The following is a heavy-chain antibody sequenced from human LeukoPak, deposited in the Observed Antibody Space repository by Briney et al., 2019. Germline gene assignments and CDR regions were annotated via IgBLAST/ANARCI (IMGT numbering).Heavy chain of an antibody. Sequence: GGSLRLSCAASGFTVSSSSMSWVRQAPGKGLEWVSLIYSGGSTYSADSVKGRFTISRDNSQNTLYLQMNSLRREDSAVYYCTRNTGDYTPFDFWGRGTLVTVSS. CDR1: GFTVSSSS. CDR3: TRNTGDYTPFDF. J-gene: IGHJ4*02. V-gene: IGHV3-53*05. CDR2: IYSGGST. D-gene: IGHD7-27*01.